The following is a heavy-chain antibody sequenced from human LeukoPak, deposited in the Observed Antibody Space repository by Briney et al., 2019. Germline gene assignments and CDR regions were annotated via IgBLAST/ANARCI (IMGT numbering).Heavy chain of an antibody. Sequence: SETLSLTCAVYGGSFSGYYWSWIRQPPGKGLEWIGEINHSGSTNYNPSLKSRVTISVDTSKNQFSLKLSSVTAADTAVYYCARTGDNGSHNFDYWGQGTLVTVSS. J-gene: IGHJ4*02. CDR1: GGSFSGYY. D-gene: IGHD1-26*01. V-gene: IGHV4-34*01. CDR3: ARTGDNGSHNFDY. CDR2: INHSGST.